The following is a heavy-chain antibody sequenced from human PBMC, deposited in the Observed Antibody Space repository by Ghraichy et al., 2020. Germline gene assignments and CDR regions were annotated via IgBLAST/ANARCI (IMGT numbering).Heavy chain of an antibody. CDR3: ARHDGYVAY. CDR2: IYFSGTT. J-gene: IGHJ4*02. Sequence: SETLSLTCTVSGGSIINHYWSWIRRPPGEGLDWIGYIYFSGTTSYNPSLKSRLTISVDTSKNQFSLELSSVTAADTAVYYCARHDGYVAYWGQGILVTVSS. V-gene: IGHV4-59*08. D-gene: IGHD2-21*02. CDR1: GGSIINHY.